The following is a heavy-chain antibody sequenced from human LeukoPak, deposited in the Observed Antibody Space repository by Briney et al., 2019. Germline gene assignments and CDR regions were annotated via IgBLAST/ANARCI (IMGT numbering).Heavy chain of an antibody. J-gene: IGHJ2*01. V-gene: IGHV3-74*01. Sequence: GGSLRLSCAASGFTFSSYWMHWVRQAPGKGLVWVSRINGDGSSTAYADSVKGRFTISRDNAKNTLYLQMNSLTAEDTAVYCCARGPPWYFDLWGRGTLVTVSS. CDR3: ARGPPWYFDL. CDR2: INGDGSST. CDR1: GFTFSSYW. D-gene: IGHD6-25*01.